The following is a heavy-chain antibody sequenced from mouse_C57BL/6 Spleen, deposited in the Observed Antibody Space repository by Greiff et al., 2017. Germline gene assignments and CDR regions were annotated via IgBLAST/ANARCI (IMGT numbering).Heavy chain of an antibody. J-gene: IGHJ4*01. V-gene: IGHV1-9*01. CDR2: ILPGSGST. CDR3: ARSGGNYDYAMDY. CDR1: GYTFTGYW. Sequence: QVQLQQPGAELMKPGASVKLSCKATGYTFTGYWIEWVKQRPGHGLEWIGEILPGSGSTNYNEKFKGKATFTVDTSSNTAYMQLSSLTTEDSAVYYCARSGGNYDYAMDYWGQGTSVTVSS. D-gene: IGHD2-1*01.